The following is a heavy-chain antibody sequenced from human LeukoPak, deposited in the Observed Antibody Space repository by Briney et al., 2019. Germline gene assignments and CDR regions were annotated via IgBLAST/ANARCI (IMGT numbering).Heavy chain of an antibody. Sequence: PGGPLRLSCAASGFTVSSNYMSWVRQAPGKGLEWVSVIYSGGSTYYADSVKGRFTISRDNSKNTLYLQMNSLRAEDTAVYYCARDRSGADYFDYWGQGTLVTVSS. D-gene: IGHD3-10*01. CDR2: IYSGGST. CDR1: GFTVSSNY. CDR3: ARDRSGADYFDY. V-gene: IGHV3-66*01. J-gene: IGHJ4*02.